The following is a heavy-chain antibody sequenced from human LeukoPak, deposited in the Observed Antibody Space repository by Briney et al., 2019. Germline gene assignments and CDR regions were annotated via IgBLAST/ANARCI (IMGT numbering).Heavy chain of an antibody. CDR2: IYDSGST. Sequence: SETLSLTCTVSGDSINSNNYYWGWIRQPPGKGLEWIGSIYDSGSTYYNPSLKSRVTISVDTSKNQFSLKLSSVTAADTAVYYCAREPRDGYRTKAAFDIWGQGTMVTVSS. V-gene: IGHV4-39*07. CDR3: AREPRDGYRTKAAFDI. D-gene: IGHD5-24*01. J-gene: IGHJ3*02. CDR1: GDSINSNNYY.